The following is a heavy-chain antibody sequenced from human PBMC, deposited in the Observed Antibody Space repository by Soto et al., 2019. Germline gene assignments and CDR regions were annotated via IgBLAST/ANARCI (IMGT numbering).Heavy chain of an antibody. D-gene: IGHD2-21*02. CDR1: GGSISSTNYY. CDR3: ARHPGAHCGGACYSHRFDS. Sequence: QLQLQESGPGLVKPSETLSLTCTVSGGSISSTNYYWGWIRQPPGKGLEWIGSIYYTGSTYYTPSLKSRGTISVDTSKNQFSLKLSSVTAADTAVYYCARHPGAHCGGACYSHRFDSWGQGTLVTVSS. J-gene: IGHJ4*02. CDR2: IYYTGST. V-gene: IGHV4-39*01.